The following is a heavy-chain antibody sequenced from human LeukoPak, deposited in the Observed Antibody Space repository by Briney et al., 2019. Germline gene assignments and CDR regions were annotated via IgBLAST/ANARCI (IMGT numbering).Heavy chain of an antibody. Sequence: GGSLRLSCAASGFTFSSYSMNWVRQAPGKGLEWVSSISSSSSYIYYADSVKGRFTISRDNAKNSLYLQMDSLRAEDTAVYYCARVFAGTSIDYWGQGTLVTVSS. CDR3: ARVFAGTSIDY. J-gene: IGHJ4*02. V-gene: IGHV3-21*01. D-gene: IGHD2-2*01. CDR2: ISSSSSYI. CDR1: GFTFSSYS.